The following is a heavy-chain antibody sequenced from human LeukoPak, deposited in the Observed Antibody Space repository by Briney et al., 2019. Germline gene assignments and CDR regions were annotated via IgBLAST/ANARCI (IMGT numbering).Heavy chain of an antibody. Sequence: SETLSLTCAVHGGSLSGFYWSWIRQPPGKGLEWIGEINHSGSTNYNASLKSLITISVDTPNNQVSLELTSVTAADTAVYYCARASSFDETTRYDPSWFGPWGQGTLVTVSS. J-gene: IGHJ5*02. CDR3: ARASSFDETTRYDPSWFGP. V-gene: IGHV4-34*01. CDR2: INHSGST. D-gene: IGHD2-2*01. CDR1: GGSLSGFY.